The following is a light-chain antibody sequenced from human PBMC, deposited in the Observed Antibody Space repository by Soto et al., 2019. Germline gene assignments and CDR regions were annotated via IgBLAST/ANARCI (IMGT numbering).Light chain of an antibody. V-gene: IGKV4-1*01. J-gene: IGKJ3*01. CDR3: QQYYASPFT. CDR1: QSISYTSNNKTY. Sequence: DIVMTQFPGSLALSLGERAIINCKSSQSISYTSNNKTYLAWFQQRPSQPPKLIIYWASIRESGVPGRFSGSGSGTEFTLTISSLQAEDVALYYCQQYYASPFTLGPGTKVDIK. CDR2: WAS.